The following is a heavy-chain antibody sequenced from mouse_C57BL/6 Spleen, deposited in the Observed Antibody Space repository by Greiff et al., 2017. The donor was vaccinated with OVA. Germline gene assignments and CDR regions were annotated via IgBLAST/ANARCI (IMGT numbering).Heavy chain of an antibody. V-gene: IGHV1-64*01. CDR1: GYTFTSYW. D-gene: IGHD2-2*01. J-gene: IGHJ1*03. Sequence: QVQLKQPGAELVKPGASVKLSCKASGYTFTSYWMHWVKQRPGQGLEWIGMIHPNSGSTNYNEKFKSKATLTVDKSSSTAYMQLSSLTSVDSAVYYCARPLWLRRYFDVWGTGTTDTVSS. CDR3: ARPLWLRRYFDV. CDR2: IHPNSGST.